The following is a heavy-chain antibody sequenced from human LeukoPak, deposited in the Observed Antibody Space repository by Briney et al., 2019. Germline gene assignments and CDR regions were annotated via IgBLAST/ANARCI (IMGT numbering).Heavy chain of an antibody. CDR1: GYTFTGYY. D-gene: IGHD6-19*01. CDR2: INPNSGGT. V-gene: IGHV1-2*02. CDR3: AKPPSIAVAGTSFDY. Sequence: ASVKVSCKATGYTFTGYYIHWVRQAPGQGFEWMGWINPNSGGTNYAQKFQGRVTMTRDTSISTAYMELSRLRSDDTAVYYCAKPPSIAVAGTSFDYWGQGTLVTVSS. J-gene: IGHJ4*02.